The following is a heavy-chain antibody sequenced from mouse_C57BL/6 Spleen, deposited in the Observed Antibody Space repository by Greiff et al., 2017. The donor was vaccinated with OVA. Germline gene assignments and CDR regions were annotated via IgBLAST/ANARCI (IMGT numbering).Heavy chain of an antibody. D-gene: IGHD1-1*01. CDR3: ARRSYCGSSTGGGFDY. J-gene: IGHJ2*01. V-gene: IGHV1-80*01. CDR2: IYPGDGDT. Sequence: VQRVESGAELVKPGASVKISCKASGYAFSSYWMNWVKQRPGKGLEWIGQIYPGDGDTNYNGKFKGKATLTADKSSSTAYMQLSSLTSEDSAVYFCARRSYCGSSTGGGFDYWGQGTTLTVSS. CDR1: GYAFSSYW.